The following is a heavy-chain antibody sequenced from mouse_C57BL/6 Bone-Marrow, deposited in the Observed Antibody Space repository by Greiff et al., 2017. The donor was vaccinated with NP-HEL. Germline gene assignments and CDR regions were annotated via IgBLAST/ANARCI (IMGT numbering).Heavy chain of an antibody. D-gene: IGHD2-5*01. CDR3: TRKPYYSNLLLYAMDY. CDR1: GYTFTSYW. V-gene: IGHV1-5*01. J-gene: IGHJ4*01. Sequence: EVQLQQSGTVLARPGASVKMSCKTSGYTFTSYWMHWVKQRPGQGLEWIGAIYPGNSDTSYNQKFKGKAKLTAVTSASTAYMELSSLTNEDSAVYYCTRKPYYSNLLLYAMDYWGQGTSVTVSS. CDR2: IYPGNSDT.